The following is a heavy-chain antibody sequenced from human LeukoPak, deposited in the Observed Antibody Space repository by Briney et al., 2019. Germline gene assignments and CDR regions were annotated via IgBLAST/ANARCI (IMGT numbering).Heavy chain of an antibody. CDR3: ARVGIYYYDSSGYLPY. V-gene: IGHV1-18*01. D-gene: IGHD3-22*01. Sequence: ASVKVSCKASGYTFTSYGISWVRQAPGQGLEWMGWISAYNGNTNYAQKLQGRVTMTTDTSTSTAYMELSRLRSDDTAVYYCARVGIYYYDSSGYLPYWGQGTLVTVSS. CDR1: GYTFTSYG. CDR2: ISAYNGNT. J-gene: IGHJ4*02.